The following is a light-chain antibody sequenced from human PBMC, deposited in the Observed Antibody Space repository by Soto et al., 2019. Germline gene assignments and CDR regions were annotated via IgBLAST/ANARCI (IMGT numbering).Light chain of an antibody. CDR2: DIN. J-gene: IGLJ1*01. CDR3: VSYTTSASYV. Sequence: QAASVSGSPGQSITISCTGTSSDVGNYIFVSWYRQHPGKAPKLMIYDINNRPSGVSNRFSVSNSGNTASLTISGIQAEDEADYYCVSYTTSASYVFGTGTPGT. V-gene: IGLV2-14*01. CDR1: SSDVGNYIF.